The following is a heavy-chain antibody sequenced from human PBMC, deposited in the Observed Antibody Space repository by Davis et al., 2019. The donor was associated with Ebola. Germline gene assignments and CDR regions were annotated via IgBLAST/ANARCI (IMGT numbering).Heavy chain of an antibody. CDR2: INHSGST. CDR3: ARHRPYFDY. Sequence: PSETLSLTCAVYGGSFSGYYWSWIRQPPGKGLEWIGEINHSGSTNYNPSLKSRVTISVDTSKNQFSLKLSSVTAADTAVYYCARHRPYFDYWGQGTLVTVSS. CDR1: GGSFSGYY. V-gene: IGHV4-34*01. J-gene: IGHJ4*02.